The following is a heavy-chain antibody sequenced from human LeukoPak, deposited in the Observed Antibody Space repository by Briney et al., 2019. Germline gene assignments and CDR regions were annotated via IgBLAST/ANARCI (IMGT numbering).Heavy chain of an antibody. CDR1: GGSISSYY. D-gene: IGHD3-9*01. Sequence: SETLSLTCTVSGGSISSYYWSWIRQPAGKGLEWIGRIYTSGSTNYNPSLKSRVTISVDTSKNQFSLKLSSVTAADTAVYYCARDRYYDILAGYSTNWFDPWGQGTLVTVSS. CDR2: IYTSGST. CDR3: ARDRYYDILAGYSTNWFDP. V-gene: IGHV4-4*07. J-gene: IGHJ5*02.